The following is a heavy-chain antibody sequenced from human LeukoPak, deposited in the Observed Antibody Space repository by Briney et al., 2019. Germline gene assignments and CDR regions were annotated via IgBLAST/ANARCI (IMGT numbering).Heavy chain of an antibody. J-gene: IGHJ4*02. D-gene: IGHD6-25*01. CDR3: ARDLLAAGIRLPAVDY. Sequence: ASVKVSCKASGYTFTGYYMHWVRQAPGQGLEWMGWINPNSGGTNYAQKLQGRVTMTTDTSTSTAYMELRSLRSDDTAVYYCARDLLAAGIRLPAVDYWGQGTLVTVSS. CDR2: INPNSGGT. V-gene: IGHV1-2*02. CDR1: GYTFTGYY.